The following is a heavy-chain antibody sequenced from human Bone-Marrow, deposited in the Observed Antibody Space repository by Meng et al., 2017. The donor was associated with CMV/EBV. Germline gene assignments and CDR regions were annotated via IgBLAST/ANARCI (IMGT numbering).Heavy chain of an antibody. CDR1: GYSISSGYY. V-gene: IGHV4-38-2*02. CDR3: ARAAAPSGPLVVPAAISF. D-gene: IGHD2-2*01. J-gene: IGHJ4*02. CDR2: IYHSGST. Sequence: SETLSLTCTVSGYSISSGYYWGWIRQPPGKGLEWIGSIYHSGSTYYNPSLKSRVTISVDTSKNQFSLKLSSVTAADTAVYYCARAAAPSGPLVVPAAISFWGQGTLVTVSS.